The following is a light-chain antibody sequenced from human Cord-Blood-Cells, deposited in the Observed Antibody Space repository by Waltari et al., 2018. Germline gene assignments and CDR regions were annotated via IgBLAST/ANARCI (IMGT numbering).Light chain of an antibody. J-gene: IGKJ2*01. CDR2: AAS. Sequence: DIQMTQSPSSLSASVGDRVPITCRASQSISSYLNWYQQKPGKAPKLLIYAASSLQSGVPSRFSGSGSGADFTLTSSSLQPDDFATYYCQQSCSTPYTFGQGTKLEIK. CDR1: QSISSY. V-gene: IGKV1-39*01. CDR3: QQSCSTPYT.